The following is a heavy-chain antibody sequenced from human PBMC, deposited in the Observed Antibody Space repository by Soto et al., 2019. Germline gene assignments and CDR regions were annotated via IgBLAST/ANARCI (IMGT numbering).Heavy chain of an antibody. CDR3: TTGLYGSGSSGGMDV. CDR1: GFTFSNAW. Sequence: PGGSLRLSCAASGFTFSNAWMSWVRQAPGKGLEWVGRIKTKTDGGTTDYAAPVKGRFTISRDDSKNTLYLQMNSLKTEDTAVYYCTTGLYGSGSSGGMDVWGQGTTVTVSS. J-gene: IGHJ6*02. CDR2: IKTKTDGGTT. V-gene: IGHV3-15*01. D-gene: IGHD3-10*01.